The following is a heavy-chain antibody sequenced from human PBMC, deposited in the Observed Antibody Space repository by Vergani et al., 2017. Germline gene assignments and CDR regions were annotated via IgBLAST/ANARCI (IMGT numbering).Heavy chain of an antibody. CDR1: GGSISSGDHC. CDR3: ARVDTQVPATAHFYYMDV. V-gene: IGHV4-31*11. J-gene: IGHJ6*03. Sequence: QVQLQESGPGVVKPSQTLSLTCAVSGGSISSGDHCWTWIRQRPGKGLEWIGYIFYSGTTYDNPSLRNRLTISGDTSQNQFSLKLRSVTAADTAVYYCARVDTQVPATAHFYYMDVWGKGTTVVVSS. D-gene: IGHD6-25*01. CDR2: IFYSGTT.